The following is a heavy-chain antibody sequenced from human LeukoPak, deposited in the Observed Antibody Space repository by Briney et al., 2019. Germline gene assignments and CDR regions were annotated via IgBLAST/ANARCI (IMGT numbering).Heavy chain of an antibody. V-gene: IGHV1-46*01. CDR3: ARDASLGRGSYPDY. CDR2: INPSGGGT. D-gene: IGHD1-26*01. CDR1: GYTFPTYY. J-gene: IGHJ4*02. Sequence: ASVKVSCKASGYTFPTYYMHWVRQAPGQGLEGMGIINPSGGGTRYAQKFQGRVTMTRDMSTSTVYMELSSLRSEDTAVYYCARDASLGRGSYPDYWGQGTLVTVSS.